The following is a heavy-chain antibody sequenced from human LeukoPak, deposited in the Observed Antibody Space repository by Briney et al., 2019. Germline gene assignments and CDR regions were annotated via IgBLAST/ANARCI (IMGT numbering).Heavy chain of an antibody. CDR1: GFAFNTYA. V-gene: IGHV3-30*04. Sequence: GGSLRLSCAASGFAFNTYAMHWARQAPGKGLEWVAVISYDETSTYYADSVKGRFTISRDNSKNTLYLQMNSLRSEDTAVFYCARGNGALGPVPPAMAPYYYYGLDVWGQGTTVTVSS. J-gene: IGHJ6*02. CDR2: ISYDETST. D-gene: IGHD2-2*01. CDR3: ARGNGALGPVPPAMAPYYYYGLDV.